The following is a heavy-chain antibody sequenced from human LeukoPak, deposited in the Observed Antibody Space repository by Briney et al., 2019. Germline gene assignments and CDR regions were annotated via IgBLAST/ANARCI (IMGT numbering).Heavy chain of an antibody. D-gene: IGHD6-19*01. CDR2: IYYSGST. J-gene: IGHJ4*02. CDR3: VGGHQWLAFDS. V-gene: IGHV4-59*08. Sequence: PSETLSLTCTVPGGSISSYYWSWIRQPPEKGLEWIGYIYYSGSTNYNPSLKSRVTMSVDTSKNQFSLNLTSVSAADTAVYYCVGGHQWLAFDSWGQGALVTVSS. CDR1: GGSISSYY.